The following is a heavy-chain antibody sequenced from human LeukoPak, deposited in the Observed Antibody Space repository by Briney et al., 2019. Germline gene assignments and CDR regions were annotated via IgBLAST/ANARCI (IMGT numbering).Heavy chain of an antibody. V-gene: IGHV3-30-3*01. Sequence: GGSLRLSCAASGFTFSSYAMHWVRQAPGKGLEWVAVISYDGSNKYYADSVKGRFTISRDNSKNTLYLQMNSLRAEDTAVYYCAKPPIAVAGIGFFDYWGQGTLVTVSS. CDR3: AKPPIAVAGIGFFDY. CDR2: ISYDGSNK. D-gene: IGHD6-19*01. CDR1: GFTFSSYA. J-gene: IGHJ4*02.